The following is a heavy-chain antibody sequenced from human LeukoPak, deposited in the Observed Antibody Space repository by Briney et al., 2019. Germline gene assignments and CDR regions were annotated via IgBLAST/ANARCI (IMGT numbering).Heavy chain of an antibody. D-gene: IGHD1-7*01. CDR3: ARTVTGSTLPPKY. Sequence: ASVKVSCKTSGYTFTSYGISWVRQAPGQGLEWMGWISGDNGNTKYAQKLQGRVTMTTDTSTSTAYMELRSLRSGDTAVYYCARTVTGSTLPPKYWGQGTLVTVSS. CDR1: GYTFTSYG. V-gene: IGHV1-18*01. CDR2: ISGDNGNT. J-gene: IGHJ4*02.